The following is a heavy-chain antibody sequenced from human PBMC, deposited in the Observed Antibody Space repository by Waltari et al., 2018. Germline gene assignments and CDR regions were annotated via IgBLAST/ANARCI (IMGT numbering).Heavy chain of an antibody. CDR1: GFTVSSNY. J-gene: IGHJ6*03. CDR2: IYSGGST. Sequence: EVQLVETGGGLIQPGGSLRLSCAASGFTVSSNYMSWVRQAPGKGLEWVSVIYSGGSTYYADSVKGRFNISRDNSKKTLYLKMNSLRAEDTAVYYCAMGRTYYYYYMDVWGKGTTVTVSS. V-gene: IGHV3-53*02. CDR3: AMGRTYYYYYMDV.